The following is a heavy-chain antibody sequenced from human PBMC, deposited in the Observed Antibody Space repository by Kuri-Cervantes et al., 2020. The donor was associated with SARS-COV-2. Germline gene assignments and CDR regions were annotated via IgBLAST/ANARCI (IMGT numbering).Heavy chain of an antibody. CDR2: IKSKSAGGTT. Sequence: GESLKISCATSGFTFTNAWMNWVRQAPGKGLEWVARIKSKSAGGTTDYAAPVKGRFTISRDDSKNTLYLQMDSLETEDTGVYYCSTLTGDPRWGQGTLVTVFS. J-gene: IGHJ4*02. V-gene: IGHV3-15*07. D-gene: IGHD7-27*01. CDR1: GFTFTNAW. CDR3: STLTGDPR.